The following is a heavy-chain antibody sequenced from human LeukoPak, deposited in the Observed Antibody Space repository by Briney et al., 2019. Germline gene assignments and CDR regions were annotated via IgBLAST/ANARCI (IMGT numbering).Heavy chain of an antibody. CDR2: MNPNSGNT. Sequence: ASVKVSCKASGYTFTSYDINWVRQATGQGLEWMGWMNPNSGNTGYAQKFQGRVTMTRNTSISTAYMELSSLRAEDTAVYYCARLGYYDFWTFDYWGQGTLVTVSS. CDR3: ARLGYYDFWTFDY. D-gene: IGHD3-3*01. J-gene: IGHJ4*02. V-gene: IGHV1-8*01. CDR1: GYTFTSYD.